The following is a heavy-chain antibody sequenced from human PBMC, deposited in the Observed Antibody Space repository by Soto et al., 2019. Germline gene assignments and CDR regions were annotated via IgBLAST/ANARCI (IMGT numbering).Heavy chain of an antibody. CDR2: IYYSGST. CDR3: ARAPAAAMNFDY. Sequence: TSETLSLTCTVSGGSISSYYWSWLRQPPGKGLEWIGYIYYSGSTNYNPSLKSRVTISVDTSKNQFSLKLSSVTAADTAVYYCARAPAAAMNFDYWGQGTLVTVSS. CDR1: GGSISSYY. J-gene: IGHJ4*02. V-gene: IGHV4-59*01. D-gene: IGHD2-2*01.